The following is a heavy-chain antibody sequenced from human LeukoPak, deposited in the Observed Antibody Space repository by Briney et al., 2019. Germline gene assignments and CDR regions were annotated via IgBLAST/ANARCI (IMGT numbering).Heavy chain of an antibody. J-gene: IGHJ4*02. V-gene: IGHV1-8*01. CDR1: GYTFTSYD. D-gene: IGHD6-19*01. Sequence: GASVKVSCKASGYTFTSYDINWVRQATGQGLEWMGWMNPNSGNTGYAQKFQGRVTITADKSTSTAYMELSSLRSEDTAVYYCARGKAISSGWLLRWGQGTLVTVSS. CDR3: ARGKAISSGWLLR. CDR2: MNPNSGNT.